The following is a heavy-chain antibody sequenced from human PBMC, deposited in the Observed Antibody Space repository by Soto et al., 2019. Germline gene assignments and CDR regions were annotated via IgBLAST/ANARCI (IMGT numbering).Heavy chain of an antibody. CDR1: GGSISSHY. Sequence: SETLSLTCTVSGGSISSHYWSWIRQSPGKGMEWIGNIDYSGSTNYNPSLKSRVTISVDTSKKQFSLKLRSVTGADTAVYYCASLGTYGYWYFDYWGQGTLVTVSS. V-gene: IGHV4-59*11. J-gene: IGHJ4*02. CDR2: IDYSGST. D-gene: IGHD5-18*01. CDR3: ASLGTYGYWYFDY.